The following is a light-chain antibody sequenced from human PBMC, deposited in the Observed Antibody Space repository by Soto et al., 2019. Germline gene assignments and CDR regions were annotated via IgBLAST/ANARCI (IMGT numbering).Light chain of an antibody. J-gene: IGLJ3*02. CDR3: CSSDSSDNFWV. V-gene: IGLV3-10*01. CDR1: SLPTKY. CDR2: EDN. Sequence: SYELTQPPSVSVSPGQTARITCSGDSLPTKYTFWYQQRPGQAPVLVIFEDNKRPSGIPERFSGSSSGTVATLTITGAHVDDEADYYCCSSDSSDNFWVFGGGTKLTVL.